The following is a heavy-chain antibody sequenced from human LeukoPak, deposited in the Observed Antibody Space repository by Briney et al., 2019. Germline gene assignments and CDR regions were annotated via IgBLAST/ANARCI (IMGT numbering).Heavy chain of an antibody. J-gene: IGHJ4*02. CDR1: GFTFSSYG. CDR2: ISGSGGST. D-gene: IGHD4-17*01. Sequence: GGSLRLSCAASGFTFSSYGMSWVRQAPGKGLEWVSAISGSGGSTYYADSVKGRFTISRDNSKNTLYLQMNRLRAEDTAIYYCAKGQDYGDYILGYYFDYWGQGTLVTVSS. V-gene: IGHV3-23*01. CDR3: AKGQDYGDYILGYYFDY.